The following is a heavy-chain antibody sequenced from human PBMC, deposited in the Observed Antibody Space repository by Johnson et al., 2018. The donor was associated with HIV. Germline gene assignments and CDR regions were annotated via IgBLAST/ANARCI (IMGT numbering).Heavy chain of an antibody. CDR1: GFTFSNYA. D-gene: IGHD1-26*01. CDR3: ARDSGAPGNDAFDI. V-gene: IGHV3-30*04. Sequence: QVQLVESGGGVVQPGRSLRLSCAASGFTFSNYAMNWVRQAPGKGLQWVAVIGFDGTNKYYADSLKGRFTISRDNSQNTLYLQMNSLRPEDTALYFCARDSGAPGNDAFDIWGQGTMVTISS. J-gene: IGHJ3*02. CDR2: IGFDGTNK.